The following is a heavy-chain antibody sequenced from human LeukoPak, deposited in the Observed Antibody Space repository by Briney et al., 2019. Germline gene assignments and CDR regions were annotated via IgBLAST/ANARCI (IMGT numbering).Heavy chain of an antibody. J-gene: IGHJ6*02. Sequence: GSLRLSCSASGFTLTSCPMLWVRQAPGKGLEYVSVISSDGGSTYYGESVKGRFTISRDNSKNTLYLQMSSLRAEDTAVYYCASGLYGMDVWGQGTTVTVSS. V-gene: IGHV3-64D*06. CDR2: ISSDGGST. CDR1: GFTLTSCP. CDR3: ASGLYGMDV. D-gene: IGHD2-21*01.